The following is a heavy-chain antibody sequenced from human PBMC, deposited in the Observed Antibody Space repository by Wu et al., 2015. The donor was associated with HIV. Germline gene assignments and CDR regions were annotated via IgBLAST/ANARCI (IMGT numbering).Heavy chain of an antibody. CDR2: INPNRGGT. CDR1: GYTFTDYY. CDR3: AREGISSGLDY. D-gene: IGHD6-19*01. Sequence: QVQLLQSGAEVKKPGASVMVSCKASGYTFTDYYMYWVRQAPGQGLEWMGWINPNRGGTKYAQKFQGRVTMTRDTSISTAYMELSRLRSDDTAVYYCAREGISSGLDYWGQGTLVTVSS. V-gene: IGHV1-2*02. J-gene: IGHJ4*02.